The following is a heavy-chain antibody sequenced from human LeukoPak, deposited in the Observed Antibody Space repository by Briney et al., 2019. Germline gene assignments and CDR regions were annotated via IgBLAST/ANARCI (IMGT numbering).Heavy chain of an antibody. CDR2: INPGGGST. V-gene: IGHV1-46*01. J-gene: IGHJ3*02. CDR1: GYTFSSYD. CDR3: RRPGSTAVDSFYT. Sequence: ASVKVSCEASGYTFSSYDMHWVRQAPGQGLEWMGIINPGGGSTSYAQRLKGRVTMTSDTSTSTVYMELSSLRSEDTAVYYCRRPGSTAVDSFYTRGQGTLVTVSS.